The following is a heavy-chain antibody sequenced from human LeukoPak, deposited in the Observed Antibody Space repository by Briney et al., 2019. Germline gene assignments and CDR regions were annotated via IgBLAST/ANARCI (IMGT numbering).Heavy chain of an antibody. V-gene: IGHV3-23*01. J-gene: IGHJ4*02. CDR3: ANIVATIAGPPDY. D-gene: IGHD5-12*01. CDR1: GFTFSSSA. CDR2: ISGSGSGGST. Sequence: GGSLRLSCAASGFTFSSSAMSWVRQAPGKGLEWVSSISGSGSGGSTYYADSVKGRFTISRDNSKNTLYLQMNSLIAEDTAVYYCANIVATIAGPPDYWGQGTLVTVSS.